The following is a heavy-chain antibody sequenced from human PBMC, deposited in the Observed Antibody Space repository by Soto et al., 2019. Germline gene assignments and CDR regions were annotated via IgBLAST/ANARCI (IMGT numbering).Heavy chain of an antibody. CDR3: ARAAKTYYYDSSGYYYTFDI. CDR2: IYCSGST. D-gene: IGHD3-22*01. V-gene: IGHV4-30-4*01. CDR1: CGSISSGDSY. Sequence: QVQLQESGPGLVKPSQTLSLTCTVSCGSISSGDSYLSWIRQPPGRGLEWIGYIYCSGSTYYTPSLQSRVTISVETSKNQFSMKLSSVTAADTAVYYCARAAKTYYYDSSGYYYTFDIWGQGTMVTVSS. J-gene: IGHJ3*02.